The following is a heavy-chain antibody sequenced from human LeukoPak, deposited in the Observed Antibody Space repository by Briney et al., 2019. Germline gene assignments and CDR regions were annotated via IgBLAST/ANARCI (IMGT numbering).Heavy chain of an antibody. CDR2: INHSGGT. Sequence: SETLSLTCAVYGGSFSGYYWSWIRQPPGKGLEWIGEINHSGGTNYNPSLKSRVTISVDTSKNQFSLKLSSVTAADTAVYYCARASYYDFWSGYYKPDDAFDIWGQGTMVTVSS. CDR3: ARASYYDFWSGYYKPDDAFDI. D-gene: IGHD3-3*01. CDR1: GGSFSGYY. V-gene: IGHV4-34*01. J-gene: IGHJ3*02.